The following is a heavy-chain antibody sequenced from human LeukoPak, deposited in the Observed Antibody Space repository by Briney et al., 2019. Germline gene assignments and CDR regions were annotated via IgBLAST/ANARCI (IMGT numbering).Heavy chain of an antibody. Sequence: GGSLRLSCAASGFTFSSYSMNWVRQAPGKGLEWVSSISSSSSYIYYADSVKGRFTISRDNAKNSLYLQMNSLRAEDTAVYYCARRGYCSSTSCSTPDYWGRGTLVTVSS. V-gene: IGHV3-21*01. D-gene: IGHD2-2*01. CDR1: GFTFSSYS. CDR3: ARRGYCSSTSCSTPDY. J-gene: IGHJ4*02. CDR2: ISSSSSYI.